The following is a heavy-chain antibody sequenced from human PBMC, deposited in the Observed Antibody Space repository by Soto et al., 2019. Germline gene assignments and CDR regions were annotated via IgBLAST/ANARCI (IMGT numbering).Heavy chain of an antibody. D-gene: IGHD2-2*01. J-gene: IGHJ4*02. V-gene: IGHV3-30-3*01. CDR3: GRCTGTSCHLGADF. CDR2: ISFDGNNN. CDR1: GFTFSNYA. Sequence: QVQLVESGGGVVQPGRSRRLSCAASGFTFSNYALHLVRQAPGRGLEGVALISFDGNNNYYANSVKGRFTISRDNSKNTLYLQMNSLRAEDTAVYYCGRCTGTSCHLGADFWGQGTLVIVSS.